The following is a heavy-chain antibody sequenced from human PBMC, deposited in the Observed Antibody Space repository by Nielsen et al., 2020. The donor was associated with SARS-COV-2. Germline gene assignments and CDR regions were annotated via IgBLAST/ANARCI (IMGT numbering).Heavy chain of an antibody. V-gene: IGHV1-46*01. CDR2: INPSGGST. CDR1: GYTFTSYY. D-gene: IGHD6-19*01. CDR3: AGVNGSGWSCRYWYFDL. J-gene: IGHJ2*01. Sequence: AAVKVSCKASGYTFTSYYMNWVRQAPGQGLEWMGIINPSGGSTSYAQKFQGRVTMTRDTYTSTVYMELSSLKSEDTAVYYCAGVNGSGWSCRYWYFDLWGRGTLVTVSS.